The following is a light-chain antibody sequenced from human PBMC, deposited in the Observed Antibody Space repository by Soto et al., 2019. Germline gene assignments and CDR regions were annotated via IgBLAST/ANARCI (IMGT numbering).Light chain of an antibody. CDR2: GAS. CDR1: QSVSTSY. V-gene: IGKV3-20*01. Sequence: EIGLTQSPGTLSLSPGESATLSCRASQSVSTSYLAWYQQKPGQAPRLLIYGASSRATGIPDRFSGSGSGADFTLTISRLEPEDFAVYYCQQYGSVPLTFGGGTKVEIK. J-gene: IGKJ4*01. CDR3: QQYGSVPLT.